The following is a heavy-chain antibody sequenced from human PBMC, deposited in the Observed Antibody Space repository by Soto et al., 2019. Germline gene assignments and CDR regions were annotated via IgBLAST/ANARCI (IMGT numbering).Heavy chain of an antibody. CDR3: AAELGFGKLSVV. CDR2: IIPLFGTT. J-gene: IGHJ6*02. D-gene: IGHD3-10*01. CDR1: GDTFKNCV. V-gene: IGHV1-69*01. Sequence: VKVVQSGVEVRRPGSSVKVSCKASGDTFKNCVISWVRQAPGQGLEWMGGIIPLFGTTDFAQRFQGRLTITTDESTTTAYMELSRLRSEDTATYYCAAELGFGKLSVVWGQGTTVIVSS.